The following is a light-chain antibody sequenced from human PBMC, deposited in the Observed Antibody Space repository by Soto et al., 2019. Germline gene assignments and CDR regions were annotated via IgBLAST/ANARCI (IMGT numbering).Light chain of an antibody. CDR2: DVS. CDR3: HQYDYWPFT. Sequence: EIGMTQSPATLSVSPGDRATRSCRASQSVYNDLAWYQQKPGQPPRLLIYDVSNRATGIPARFSGSGSGTEFTLTVSSLQSEDFALYFCHQYDYWPFTFGGGTKVDIK. V-gene: IGKV3D-15*01. J-gene: IGKJ4*01. CDR1: QSVYND.